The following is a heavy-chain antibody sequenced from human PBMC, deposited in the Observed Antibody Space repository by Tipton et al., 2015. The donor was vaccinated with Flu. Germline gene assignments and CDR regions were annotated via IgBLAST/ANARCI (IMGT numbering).Heavy chain of an antibody. Sequence: TLSLTCTVSGGSISSRSYYWGWIRQPPGKGLEWIGNIYNSGSTYYNPSLKIRVTISIDTSKNQFSLRLSFVTAADTAVYYCAREKDSRGSEYFQQWGQGTLVTVSS. CDR1: GGSISSRSYY. D-gene: IGHD6-19*01. J-gene: IGHJ1*01. CDR3: AREKDSRGSEYFQQ. V-gene: IGHV4-39*07. CDR2: IYNSGST.